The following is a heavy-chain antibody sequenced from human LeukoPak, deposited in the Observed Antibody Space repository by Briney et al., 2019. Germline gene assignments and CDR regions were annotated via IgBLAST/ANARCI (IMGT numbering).Heavy chain of an antibody. CDR1: GYTFTRYD. V-gene: IGHV1-8*03. D-gene: IGHD4-23*01. CDR2: MNPNSGNT. Sequence: GASVKLSCTAAGYTFTRYDINGVRQATGPGLEWMGWMNPNSGNTGFAQTFQGRVTITRNTSISTAYMELSSLRTDDTAVYYCAGVLYGGTSPLNYWGQGTGVTVSS. CDR3: AGVLYGGTSPLNY. J-gene: IGHJ4*02.